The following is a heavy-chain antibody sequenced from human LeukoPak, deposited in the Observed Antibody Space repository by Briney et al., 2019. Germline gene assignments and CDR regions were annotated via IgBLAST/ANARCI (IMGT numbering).Heavy chain of an antibody. J-gene: IGHJ4*02. CDR1: GFPFNSYW. Sequence: PGGSLRLSCAASGFPFNSYWMTWVRQAPGKGLQWVANIRQDGNIKYYVDSVKGRFTISRDNAMNSLYLQMNSLRAEDTAIYYCARDISGDYWGQGTLVTVSS. CDR2: IRQDGNIK. V-gene: IGHV3-7*03. CDR3: ARDISGDY. D-gene: IGHD3-10*01.